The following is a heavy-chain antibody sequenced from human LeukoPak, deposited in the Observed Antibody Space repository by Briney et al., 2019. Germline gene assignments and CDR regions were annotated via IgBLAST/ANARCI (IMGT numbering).Heavy chain of an antibody. V-gene: IGHV4-39*07. D-gene: IGHD1-26*01. CDR1: GGSISSSSYY. J-gene: IGHJ4*02. CDR3: ARVPYSGSYFDY. Sequence: SETLSLTCTVSGGSISSSSYYWGWIRQPPGKGLEWIGEINHSGSTNYNPSLKSRVTISVDTSKNQFSLKLSSVTAADTAVYYCARVPYSGSYFDYWGQGTLVTVSP. CDR2: INHSGST.